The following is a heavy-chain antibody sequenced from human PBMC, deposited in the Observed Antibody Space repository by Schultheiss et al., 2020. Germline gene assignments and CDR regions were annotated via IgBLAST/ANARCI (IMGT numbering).Heavy chain of an antibody. CDR2: INHSGST. V-gene: IGHV4-34*01. CDR3: ARGAGRQQLIKRPRFDP. J-gene: IGHJ5*02. D-gene: IGHD6-13*01. CDR1: GGSFSGYY. Sequence: SETLSLTCAVYGGSFSGYYWSWIRQPPGKGLEWIGEINHSGSTNYNPSLKSRATILVDTSKNQFSLKLSSVTAADTAVYYCARGAGRQQLIKRPRFDPWGQGTLVTVSA.